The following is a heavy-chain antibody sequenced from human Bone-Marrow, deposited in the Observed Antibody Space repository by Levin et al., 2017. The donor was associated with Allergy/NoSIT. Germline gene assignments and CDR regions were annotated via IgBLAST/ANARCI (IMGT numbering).Heavy chain of an antibody. J-gene: IGHJ4*02. D-gene: IGHD3-10*01. CDR1: GYTFIKYG. Sequence: GESLKISCKASGYTFIKYGITWVRQAPGQGLEWMGWISALNGNTVYAQNFGGRVTMTKDTSTSTVYMEWKSLRSDDTAVYYCARGGNSGGYAGFDYWGQGTLVIVSS. CDR3: ARGGNSGGYAGFDY. V-gene: IGHV1-18*01. CDR2: ISALNGNT.